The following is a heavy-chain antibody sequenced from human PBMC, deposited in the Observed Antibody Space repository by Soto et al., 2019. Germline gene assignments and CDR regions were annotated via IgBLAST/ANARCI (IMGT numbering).Heavy chain of an antibody. CDR2: INSDGSST. V-gene: IGHV3-74*01. CDR3: ARARYYDFWSGYYDYMDV. Sequence: GGSLRLSCAASGFTFSSYWMHWVRQAPGKGLVWVSRINSDGSSTSYADSVKGRFTISRDNAKNTLYLQMNSLRAEDTAVYYCARARYYDFWSGYYDYMDVWGKGTTVTVSS. D-gene: IGHD3-3*01. J-gene: IGHJ6*03. CDR1: GFTFSSYW.